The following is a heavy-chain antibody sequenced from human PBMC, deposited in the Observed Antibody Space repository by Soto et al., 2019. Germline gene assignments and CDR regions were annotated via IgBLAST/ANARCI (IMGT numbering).Heavy chain of an antibody. D-gene: IGHD2-15*01. V-gene: IGHV3-30*18. Sequence: QVQLVESGGGVVQPGRSPRLSCAASGFTFSNFGMHWVRQAPGKGLEWVAAKSSDGGDKYYSHSVKDRFTISRDNSKNTLFLQMNSLRVEDTAVYYCVKGSEVARQELDHWGQGILVTVSS. CDR3: VKGSEVARQELDH. J-gene: IGHJ4*02. CDR2: KSSDGGDK. CDR1: GFTFSNFG.